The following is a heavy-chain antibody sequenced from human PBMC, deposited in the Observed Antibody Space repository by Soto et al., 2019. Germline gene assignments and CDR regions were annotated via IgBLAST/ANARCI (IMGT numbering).Heavy chain of an antibody. D-gene: IGHD6-6*01. CDR1: GFNFSSYW. V-gene: IGHV3-74*01. CDR2: INSDGSST. Sequence: PGGSLRLSCAASGFNFSSYWMQWVRQAPGKGLVWVSWINSDGSSTSYADSVKGRFTISRDNAKNTLYLQMNSLRAEDTAVYYCASGGSSLNFDSWGQGTLVTVSS. CDR3: ASGGSSLNFDS. J-gene: IGHJ4*02.